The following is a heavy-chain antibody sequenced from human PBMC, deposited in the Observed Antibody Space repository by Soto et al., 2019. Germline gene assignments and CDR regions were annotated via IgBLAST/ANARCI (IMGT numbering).Heavy chain of an antibody. Sequence: ASVKVSCKASGYTFTDYYMHWVRQAPGQGLEWKGWINPNNGGTSYAQKLEGWVTMTRDTSISTAYIEVRRLTSYDTAVYYCARGSPTTTPFDYWGQGTLVTVSS. CDR1: GYTFTDYY. J-gene: IGHJ4*02. CDR3: ARGSPTTTPFDY. V-gene: IGHV1-2*04. CDR2: INPNNGGT. D-gene: IGHD1-1*01.